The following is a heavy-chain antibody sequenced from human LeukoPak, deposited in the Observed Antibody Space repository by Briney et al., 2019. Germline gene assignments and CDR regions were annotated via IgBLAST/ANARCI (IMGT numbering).Heavy chain of an antibody. CDR3: ASGGVTAAGAFDY. V-gene: IGHV1-2*02. CDR1: GYTFTAYY. Sequence: ASVKLSCKASGYTFTAYYMHWVRQAPGQGLEWMGWINSNSGGTNYAQKFQGRVTMTRDTSISTAYMELSRLRSDDTAVYYCASGGVTAAGAFDYWGQGTLVTVSS. J-gene: IGHJ4*02. CDR2: INSNSGGT. D-gene: IGHD6-13*01.